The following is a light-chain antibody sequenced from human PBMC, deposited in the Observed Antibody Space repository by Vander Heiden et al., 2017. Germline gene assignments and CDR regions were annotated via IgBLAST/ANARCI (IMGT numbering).Light chain of an antibody. CDR2: WAS. CDR3: QQYYSTLLT. V-gene: IGKV4-1*01. Sequence: DIVMTHSPDSLAVSLGERATINCKSSQSVLYSSNNKNYLAWYQQKPGQPPKLLIYWASTRESGVPDRFSGSGSGTDFTLTISSLQAEDVAVYYCQQYYSTLLTFGGGTKVXIK. J-gene: IGKJ4*01. CDR1: QSVLYSSNNKNY.